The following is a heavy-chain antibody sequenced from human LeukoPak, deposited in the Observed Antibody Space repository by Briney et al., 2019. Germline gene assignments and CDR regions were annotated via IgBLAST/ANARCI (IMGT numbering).Heavy chain of an antibody. D-gene: IGHD6-19*01. Sequence: PSETLSLTCAVSGGSISSGGYSWGWIRQPPGKGLEWIGSIYHSGSTYYNPSLKSRVTISVDTSKNQFSLKLSSVTAADTAVYYCARVPLYSSGWYEVYWGQGTLVTVSS. CDR3: ARVPLYSSGWYEVY. V-gene: IGHV4-39*07. CDR1: GGSISSGGYS. CDR2: IYHSGST. J-gene: IGHJ4*02.